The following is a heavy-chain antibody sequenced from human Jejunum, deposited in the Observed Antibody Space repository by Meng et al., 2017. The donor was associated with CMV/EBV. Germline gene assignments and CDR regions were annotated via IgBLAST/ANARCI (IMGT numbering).Heavy chain of an antibody. Sequence: SGFPFNNYAMTWVRQAPGKGLEWVSTVLGTGPTYYADYVKGRFTISRDDSRNTLFLQLNSLRDEDTAVFYCARGDSSTTWLVFDYWGLGTLVTVSS. J-gene: IGHJ4*02. V-gene: IGHV3-23*01. CDR3: ARGDSSTTWLVFDY. CDR1: GFPFNNYA. CDR2: VLGTGPT. D-gene: IGHD6-13*01.